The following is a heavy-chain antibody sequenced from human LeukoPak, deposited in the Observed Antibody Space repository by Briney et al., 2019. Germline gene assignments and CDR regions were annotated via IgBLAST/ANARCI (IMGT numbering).Heavy chain of an antibody. Sequence: GGSLRLSCSASGFTFSSYAMHWVRQAPGKGLECVSAIRSNGGSTYYADSVKGRFTISRDNSKNTLYLQMSSLRAEDTAVYYCVKLDYWGQGTLVTVSS. J-gene: IGHJ4*02. CDR3: VKLDY. CDR1: GFTFSSYA. CDR2: IRSNGGST. V-gene: IGHV3-64D*06.